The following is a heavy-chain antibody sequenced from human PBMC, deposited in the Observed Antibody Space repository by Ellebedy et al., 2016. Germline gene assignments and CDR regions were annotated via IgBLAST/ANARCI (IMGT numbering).Heavy chain of an antibody. Sequence: SETLSLTCAVYGGSFSGYYWSWIRQPPGKGLEWIGEINHSGSTNYNPSLKSRVTISVDTSKNQFSLKLSSVTAADTAVYYCARAGVDSSSSEIYYYYYGMDVWGQGTTVTASS. CDR3: ARAGVDSSSSEIYYYYYGMDV. V-gene: IGHV4-34*01. J-gene: IGHJ6*02. D-gene: IGHD6-6*01. CDR1: GGSFSGYY. CDR2: INHSGST.